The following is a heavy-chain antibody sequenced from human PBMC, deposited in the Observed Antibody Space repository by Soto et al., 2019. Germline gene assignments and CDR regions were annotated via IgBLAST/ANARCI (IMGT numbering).Heavy chain of an antibody. CDR1: GFNFSSYD. CDR3: QPGTTGRSCFDH. D-gene: IGHD1-1*01. J-gene: IGHJ5*02. V-gene: IGHV3-23*01. Sequence: EVQLLESGGGLVQPGGSLRLSCAASGFNFSSYDMSWVRQAPGKGLEWVSAISGSGGNTYYADSVKGRFTISRDNSKNTLYLHMNSLRAEYTAVSYCQPGTTGRSCFDHWGQGTLITVSS. CDR2: ISGSGGNT.